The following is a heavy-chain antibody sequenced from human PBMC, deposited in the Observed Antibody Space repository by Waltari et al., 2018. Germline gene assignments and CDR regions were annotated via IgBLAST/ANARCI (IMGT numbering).Heavy chain of an antibody. CDR3: ARRPYDILTGGFDS. CDR1: GASISSKSYY. Sequence: QLQLQESGPGLVKTSETLCLSCTVAGASISSKSYYWGWIRQPPGKVLEWIGSRYYGGSNYNPSLQSRVTISADTSKNRLSLKLTSVTATDTAVYYCARRPYDILTGGFDSWGQGTLVTVSS. V-gene: IGHV4-39*02. CDR2: RYYGGS. J-gene: IGHJ4*02. D-gene: IGHD3-9*01.